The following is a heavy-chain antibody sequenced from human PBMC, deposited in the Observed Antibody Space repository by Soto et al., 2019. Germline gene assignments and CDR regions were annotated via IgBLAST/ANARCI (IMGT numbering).Heavy chain of an antibody. D-gene: IGHD4-4*01. Sequence: SETLSLTCAVYGGSFSGYYWSWIRQPPGKGLEWIGEINHSGSTNYNPSLKSRVTISVDTSKNQFSLKLSSVTAADTAVYYCARGGSNSNPYYYYYGMDVWGQGTTVTVS. V-gene: IGHV4-34*01. CDR2: INHSGST. CDR3: ARGGSNSNPYYYYYGMDV. CDR1: GGSFSGYY. J-gene: IGHJ6*02.